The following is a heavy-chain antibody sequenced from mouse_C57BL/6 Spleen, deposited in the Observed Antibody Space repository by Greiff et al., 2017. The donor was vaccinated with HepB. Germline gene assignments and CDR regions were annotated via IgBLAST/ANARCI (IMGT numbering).Heavy chain of an antibody. V-gene: IGHV1-9*01. CDR1: GYTFTGYW. J-gene: IGHJ4*01. CDR3: ARGTITTVVATDAMGY. Sequence: VQLQQSGAELMKPGASVKLSCKATGYTFTGYWIEWVKQRPGHGLEWIGEILPGSGSTNYNEKFKGKATFTADTSSNTAYMQLSSLTTEDSAIYYCARGTITTVVATDAMGYWGQGTSVTVSS. D-gene: IGHD1-1*01. CDR2: ILPGSGST.